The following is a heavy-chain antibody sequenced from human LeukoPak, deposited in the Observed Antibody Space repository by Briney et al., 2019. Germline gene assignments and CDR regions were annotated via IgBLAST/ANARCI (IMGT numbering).Heavy chain of an antibody. CDR1: GFTFSEYD. V-gene: IGHV3-21*01. CDR3: GRAFPPLRTSSAGDL. D-gene: IGHD3-16*01. Sequence: GGSLRLSCSASGFTFSEYDMNWFRRAPGKGLEWVSSISYLSSHIYYGDSVKGRFSISRDNAKNSLYLQMNTLGAEDTAIYYCGRAFPPLRTSSAGDLWGQGILVTVSS. J-gene: IGHJ4*02. CDR2: ISYLSSHI.